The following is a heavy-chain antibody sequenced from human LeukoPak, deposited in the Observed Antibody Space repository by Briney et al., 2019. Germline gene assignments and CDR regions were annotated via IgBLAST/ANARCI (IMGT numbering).Heavy chain of an antibody. CDR1: GFTFSSFS. V-gene: IGHV3-21*01. CDR2: ITSSSNYI. CDR3: ARDLRL. Sequence: GGSLRLSCAASGFTFSSFSMNWVRPAPGKGLEWVSSITSSSNYIYYASSVRGRFTISRDNAKNSLYLQINSLRAEDTAVYYCARDLRLWGQGTLVTVSS. J-gene: IGHJ4*02.